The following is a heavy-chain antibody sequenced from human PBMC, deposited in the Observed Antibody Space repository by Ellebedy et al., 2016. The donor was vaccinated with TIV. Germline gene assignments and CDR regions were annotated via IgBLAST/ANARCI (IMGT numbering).Heavy chain of an antibody. CDR1: GFTFSDHY. D-gene: IGHD5-18*01. J-gene: IGHJ6*02. V-gene: IGHV3-33*08. Sequence: GESLKISCAASGFTFSDHYMDWVRQAPGKGLEWVAVVWSDGSNKYYADSVKGRFTISRDNSKSTLYLQMDSLRAEDTAVYYCSRANTAMVRRNHMDVWGQGTTVTVSS. CDR3: SRANTAMVRRNHMDV. CDR2: VWSDGSNK.